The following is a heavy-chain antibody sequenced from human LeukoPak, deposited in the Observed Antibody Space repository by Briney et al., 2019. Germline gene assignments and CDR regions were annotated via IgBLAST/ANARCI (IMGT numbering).Heavy chain of an antibody. J-gene: IGHJ4*02. D-gene: IGHD3-22*01. V-gene: IGHV3-23*01. CDR1: GFTFSSYA. CDR2: ISGSGGST. CDR3: AKDHGSGYYYNPNFDY. Sequence: GGSLRLSCAASGFTFSSYAMSWVRQAPGKGLEWVSAISGSGGSTYYAGSVKGRFTISRDNSKNTLYLQMNSLRAEDTAVYYCAKDHGSGYYYNPNFDYWGQGTLVTVSS.